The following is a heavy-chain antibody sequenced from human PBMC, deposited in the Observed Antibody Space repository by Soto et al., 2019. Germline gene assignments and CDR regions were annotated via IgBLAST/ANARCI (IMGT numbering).Heavy chain of an antibody. Sequence: ASVKVSCKASGYTFRNYDINWVRQATGQGLEWMGWMNPDSGNTGHAQKSQGRVTMTTDASISTAYLELSSLKSEDTAVYYCARGYKYGQWYFHYWGQGTPVTVSS. J-gene: IGHJ4*02. V-gene: IGHV1-8*01. CDR1: GYTFRNYD. CDR2: MNPDSGNT. CDR3: ARGYKYGQWYFHY. D-gene: IGHD5-18*01.